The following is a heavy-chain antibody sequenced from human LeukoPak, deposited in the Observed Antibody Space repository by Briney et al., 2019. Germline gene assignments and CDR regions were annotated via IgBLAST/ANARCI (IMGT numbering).Heavy chain of an antibody. J-gene: IGHJ3*02. CDR1: GGSISSSSYY. V-gene: IGHV4-39*01. Sequence: TSETLSLTCTVSGGSISSSSYYWGWIRQPPGKGLEWIGSIYYSGSTYYNPSLKSRVTISVDTSKNQFSLKLSSVTAADTAVYYCARHGQTETYYYDSSGYWLDAFDIWGQGTTVTVSS. D-gene: IGHD3-22*01. CDR2: IYYSGST. CDR3: ARHGQTETYYYDSSGYWLDAFDI.